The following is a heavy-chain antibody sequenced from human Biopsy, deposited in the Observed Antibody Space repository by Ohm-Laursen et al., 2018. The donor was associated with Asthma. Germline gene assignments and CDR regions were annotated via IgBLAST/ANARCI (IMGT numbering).Heavy chain of an antibody. J-gene: IGHJ4*02. V-gene: IGHV4-30-2*06. CDR1: GGSISSGGYS. CDR3: ARVKDGYNFDY. CDR2: IYHSGST. D-gene: IGHD5-24*01. Sequence: SETLSLTWAVSGGSISSGGYSWSWIRQSPGKGLEWIGYIYHSGSTYYNPSLKSRVTISVDRSKNQFSLKLSSVTAADTAVYYCARVKDGYNFDYWGQGTLVTVSS.